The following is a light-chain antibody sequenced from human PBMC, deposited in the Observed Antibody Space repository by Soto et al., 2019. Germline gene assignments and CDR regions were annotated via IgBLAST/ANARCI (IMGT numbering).Light chain of an antibody. Sequence: VLTQPPSASGSPGQSVTISCTGTSSDVGAYDYVSWHQQHPGKAPKVIIYGVNKRPSGVPDRFSGSKSGNTASLTVSGLQAEDEADYYCSSYAGTNNYVFGIGTKVTVL. V-gene: IGLV2-8*01. CDR3: SSYAGTNNYV. CDR2: GVN. J-gene: IGLJ1*01. CDR1: SSDVGAYDY.